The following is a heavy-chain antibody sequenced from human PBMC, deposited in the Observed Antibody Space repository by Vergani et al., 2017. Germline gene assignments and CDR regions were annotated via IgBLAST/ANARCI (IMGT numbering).Heavy chain of an antibody. D-gene: IGHD2-21*01. V-gene: IGHV3-33*01. J-gene: IGHJ6*03. Sequence: QVQLVESGGGVVQPGRSLRLSCTSSGFTFRTYAMHWVRQAPGKGLEWVAIIYYDGSKKHYADSVKGQFTISRDNSRNTIDLLISSLRAEDTAIYYCVREVSYCGSTTCRNPGYVFYYHVDVWGEDPTVTVSS. CDR3: VREVSYCGSTTCRNPGYVFYYHVDV. CDR1: GFTFRTYA. CDR2: IYYDGSKK.